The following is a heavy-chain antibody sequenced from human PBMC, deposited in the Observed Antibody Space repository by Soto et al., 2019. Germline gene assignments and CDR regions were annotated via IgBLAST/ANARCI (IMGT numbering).Heavy chain of an antibody. V-gene: IGHV3-72*01. J-gene: IGHJ4*02. CDR2: IKNKDNRYTT. CDR3: ARVRLGATTRYFDY. D-gene: IGHD1-26*01. Sequence: EVQVVESGGGLVQPGGSLRLSCEASGFTFSDHYMYWVRQAPGKGLEWVGRIKNKDNRYTTEYAPSVKGRFTISRDDSKNSLYLQMNSLKAEDTALYYCARVRLGATTRYFDYWGRGTLVSVSS. CDR1: GFTFSDHY.